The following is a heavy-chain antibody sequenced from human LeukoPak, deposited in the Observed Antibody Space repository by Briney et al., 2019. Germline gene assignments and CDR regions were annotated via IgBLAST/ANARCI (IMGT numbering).Heavy chain of an antibody. CDR2: INHSGST. Sequence: SETLSLTCAVYGGSFSGYYWSWIRQPPGKGLEWIGEINHSGSTNYNPSLKSRVTISVDTSKDQFSLKLSSVTAADTAVYYCARGYDAFDIWGQGTMVTVSS. J-gene: IGHJ3*02. V-gene: IGHV4-34*01. CDR3: ARGYDAFDI. CDR1: GGSFSGYY.